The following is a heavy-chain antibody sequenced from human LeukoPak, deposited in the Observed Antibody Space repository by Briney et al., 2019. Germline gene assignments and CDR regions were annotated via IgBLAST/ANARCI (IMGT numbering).Heavy chain of an antibody. CDR2: ISGSGDST. V-gene: IGHV3-23*01. J-gene: IGHJ3*02. Sequence: PGGSLRLSCAASGFTFSNYWMHWVRQAPGKGLVWVSAISGSGDSTYYADSVKGRFTISRDNSRNTLYLQMNSLRAEDTAEYYCARRWMAAKAFDIWGQGTMVTVSS. CDR1: GFTFSNYW. D-gene: IGHD2-15*01. CDR3: ARRWMAAKAFDI.